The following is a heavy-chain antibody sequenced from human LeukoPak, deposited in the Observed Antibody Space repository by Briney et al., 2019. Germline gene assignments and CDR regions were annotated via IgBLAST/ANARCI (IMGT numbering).Heavy chain of an antibody. D-gene: IGHD3-22*01. Sequence: GGSLRLSCAASGFTFSSYSMNWVRQAPGKGLEWVAVISYDGSNKYYADSVKGRFTISRDNSKNTLYLQMNSLRAEDTAVYYCARDPSPYYYDSSGYYPLGFDYWGQGTLVTVSS. CDR2: ISYDGSNK. J-gene: IGHJ4*02. CDR1: GFTFSSYS. CDR3: ARDPSPYYYDSSGYYPLGFDY. V-gene: IGHV3-30*03.